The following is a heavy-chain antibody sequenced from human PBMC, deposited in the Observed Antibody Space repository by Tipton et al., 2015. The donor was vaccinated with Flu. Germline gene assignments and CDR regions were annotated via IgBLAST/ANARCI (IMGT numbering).Heavy chain of an antibody. V-gene: IGHV4-59*08. CDR2: VSRTGST. Sequence: GLVKPSETLSLTCTVSSGSIGSFYWNWIRQPPGKGLEWIGTVSRTGSTIYNPSLKSRVTISIDTSKNQFSLNMRSVTAADMAVYYCARRDYSNYVSDPKSWFDPWGQGTLVAVSS. D-gene: IGHD4-11*01. CDR1: SGSIGSFY. J-gene: IGHJ5*02. CDR3: ARRDYSNYVSDPKSWFDP.